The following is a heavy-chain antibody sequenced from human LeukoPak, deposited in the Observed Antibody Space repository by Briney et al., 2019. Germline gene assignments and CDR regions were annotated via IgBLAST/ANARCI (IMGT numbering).Heavy chain of an antibody. Sequence: PGRSLRLSCAASGFTFSSYGMHWVRQAPGKGLEWVAVISYDGSNKYYADSVKGRFTISRDNSKNTLYLQMNSLRAEDTAVYYCAKARGYYGSGSYYREQYYFDYWGQGTLVTVSS. CDR1: GFTFSSYG. J-gene: IGHJ4*02. CDR3: AKARGYYGSGSYYREQYYFDY. V-gene: IGHV3-30*18. D-gene: IGHD3-10*01. CDR2: ISYDGSNK.